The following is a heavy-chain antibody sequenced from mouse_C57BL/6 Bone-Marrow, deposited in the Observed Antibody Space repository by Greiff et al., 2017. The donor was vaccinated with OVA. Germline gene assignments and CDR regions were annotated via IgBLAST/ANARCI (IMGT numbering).Heavy chain of an antibody. J-gene: IGHJ1*03. CDR1: GFTFSSYA. Sequence: EVMLVESGGGLVKPGGSLKLSCAASGFTFSSYAMSWVRQTPEKRLEWVATISDGGSYTYYPDNVKGRFTISRANAKNNLYLQMSHLKSEDTAMYYCAREDYYGSSQGWYFDVWGTGTTVTVSS. V-gene: IGHV5-4*01. CDR2: ISDGGSYT. D-gene: IGHD1-1*01. CDR3: AREDYYGSSQGWYFDV.